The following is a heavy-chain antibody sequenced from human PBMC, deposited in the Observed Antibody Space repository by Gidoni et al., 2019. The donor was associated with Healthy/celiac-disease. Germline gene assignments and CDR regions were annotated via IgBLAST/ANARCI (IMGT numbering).Heavy chain of an antibody. CDR1: GFPFRSSS. CDR2: ISSSSSYI. J-gene: IGHJ4*02. CDR3: ARDYWGESYCTNGVCYLSPFDY. Sequence: EVQLVESGGCLVKPGGSLILSFAASGFPFRSSSMTWVRQAPGKGLEWVSSISSSSSYIYYADSVKGRFTISRDNAKNSLDLQMNSLRAEDTAVYYCARDYWGESYCTNGVCYLSPFDYWGQGTLVTVSS. V-gene: IGHV3-21*01. D-gene: IGHD2-8*01.